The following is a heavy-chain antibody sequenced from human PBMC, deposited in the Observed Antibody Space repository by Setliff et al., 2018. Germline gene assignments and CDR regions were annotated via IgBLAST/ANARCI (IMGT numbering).Heavy chain of an antibody. Sequence: SETLSLTCNVSGVSISSYYWSWIRQAPGKGLESLGYIQNSGGINYNPSLKSRVTISVDTSTNQFSLKLTSVTAADTAIYYCARRDGAIRFREFFDYWGQGILVTVS. D-gene: IGHD2-21*01. CDR1: GVSISSYY. J-gene: IGHJ4*02. CDR2: IQNSGGI. CDR3: ARRDGAIRFREFFDY. V-gene: IGHV4-59*01.